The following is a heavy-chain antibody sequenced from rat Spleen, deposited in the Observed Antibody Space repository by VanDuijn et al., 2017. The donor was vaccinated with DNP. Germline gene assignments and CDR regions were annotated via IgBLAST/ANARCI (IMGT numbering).Heavy chain of an antibody. V-gene: IGHV5-22*01. CDR3: ASHVLHLRVWDY. D-gene: IGHD1-4*01. CDR2: INYDGGTA. Sequence: EVQLVESGGGLVQPGKSLKLSCAASGFTFSDYYMAWVRQAPTKGLDWVAYINYDGGTAYNGDSVKGRFTISRDNSKSTLYLQMNSLRSEDMATYYCASHVLHLRVWDYWGQGVMVTVSS. CDR1: GFTFSDYY. J-gene: IGHJ2*01.